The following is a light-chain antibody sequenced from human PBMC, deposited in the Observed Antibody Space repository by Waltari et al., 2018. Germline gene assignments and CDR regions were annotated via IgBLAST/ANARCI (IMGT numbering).Light chain of an antibody. CDR2: DVT. CDR3: CSFRGGDSFV. J-gene: IGLJ1*01. CDR1: TSDIGDYYY. Sequence: QSALTQPASVSGSPGQSITISCIGTTSDIGDYYYVSLYQQFPGKAPKLIIYDVTKRPSGISGVFSGSKSGNTASLTISGLQDEDEGDYYCCSFRGGDSFVFGTGTRVTVV. V-gene: IGLV2-14*03.